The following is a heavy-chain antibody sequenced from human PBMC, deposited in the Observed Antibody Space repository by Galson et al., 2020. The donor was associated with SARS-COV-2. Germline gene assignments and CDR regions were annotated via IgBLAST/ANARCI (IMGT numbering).Heavy chain of an antibody. D-gene: IGHD1-7*01. J-gene: IGHJ6*02. CDR2: INHIGST. V-gene: IGHV4-34*01. CDR3: ARAGNWNYRYYYGMDV. Sequence: SETLSLTCAAYGGSFSGYYRTWIRPPPGKGLEWIGEINHIGSTNYNPSLNSRVTISVDTSKNQFSLKLSSVTAADTAVYYCARAGNWNYRYYYGMDVWGQGTTVTVSS. CDR1: GGSFSGYY.